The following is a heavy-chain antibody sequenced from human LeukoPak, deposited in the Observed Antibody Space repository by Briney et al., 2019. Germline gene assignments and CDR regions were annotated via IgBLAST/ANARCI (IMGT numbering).Heavy chain of an antibody. D-gene: IGHD6-19*01. CDR1: GYTFNSYG. J-gene: IGHJ4*02. CDR3: ARDYRGIAVADYYFDY. Sequence: ASVKVSCKASGYTFNSYGINWMRQAPGQGLEWMGWISAYNGNTKYAQKFQGRVTMTTDTSTSTAYMELKSLRSDDTAVYYCARDYRGIAVADYYFDYWGQGTLVTVSS. CDR2: ISAYNGNT. V-gene: IGHV1-18*01.